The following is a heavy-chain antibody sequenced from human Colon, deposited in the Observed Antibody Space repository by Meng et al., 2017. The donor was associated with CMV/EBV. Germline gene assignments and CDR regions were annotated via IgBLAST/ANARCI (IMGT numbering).Heavy chain of an antibody. J-gene: IGHJ5*02. D-gene: IGHD2-2*02. CDR1: GFSFRDHG. V-gene: IGHV3-33*01. Sequence: GGSLRLSCAASGFSFRDHGIHWVRQAPGKGLEWVALIYHDSSQKDFGVSVKGRFTISRDYSTNTVYLQMNSLRAEDTAVYYCAREREGYCSSTSCYNNWFDPWGQGTLVTVSS. CDR3: AREREGYCSSTSCYNNWFDP. CDR2: IYHDSSQK.